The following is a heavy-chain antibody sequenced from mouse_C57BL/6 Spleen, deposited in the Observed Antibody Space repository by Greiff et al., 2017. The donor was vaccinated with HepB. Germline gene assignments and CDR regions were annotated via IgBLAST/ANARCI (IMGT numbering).Heavy chain of an antibody. CDR2: IDPENGDT. Sequence: DVKLQESGAELVRPGASVKLSCTASGFNIKDDYMHWVKQRPEQGLEWIGWIDPENGDTEYASKFQGKATITADTSSNTAYLQLSSLTSEDTAVYYCTTYGGRDWYFDVWGTGTTVTVSS. J-gene: IGHJ1*03. V-gene: IGHV14-4*01. D-gene: IGHD1-1*01. CDR1: GFNIKDDY. CDR3: TTYGGRDWYFDV.